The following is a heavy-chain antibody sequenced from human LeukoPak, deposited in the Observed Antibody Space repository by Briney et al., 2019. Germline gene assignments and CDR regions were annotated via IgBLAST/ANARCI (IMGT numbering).Heavy chain of an antibody. V-gene: IGHV3-23*01. J-gene: IGHJ4*02. Sequence: GGSLRLSCAVSGFTFSHYAMSWVRQAPGTGLEWVGSLTDSGDATYYADSVKGRFTISRDNSKNTLSLQMNSLRAEDTAVYYCAKGSSISRKGVDYWGQGTLVTVSS. CDR3: AKGSSISRKGVDY. D-gene: IGHD6-13*01. CDR2: LTDSGDAT. CDR1: GFTFSHYA.